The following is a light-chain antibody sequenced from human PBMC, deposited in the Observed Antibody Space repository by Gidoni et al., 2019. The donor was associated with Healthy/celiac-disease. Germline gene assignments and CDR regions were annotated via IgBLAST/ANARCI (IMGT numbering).Light chain of an antibody. CDR3: QQYDNLPLMYT. V-gene: IGKV1-33*01. Sequence: DIQMTQSPSSLSASVGDRVTITCQASHDISNYLNWYQQKPGKAPKLLIYDASNLETGVPSRFSGSGSGTDFTFTISSLQPEDIATYYCQQYDNLPLMYTFCQGTKLEIK. CDR1: HDISNY. CDR2: DAS. J-gene: IGKJ2*01.